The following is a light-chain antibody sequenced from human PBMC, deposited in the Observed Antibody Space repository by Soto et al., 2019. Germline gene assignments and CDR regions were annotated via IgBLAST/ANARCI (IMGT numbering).Light chain of an antibody. CDR3: QQSYSTPRT. Sequence: QMTQSPSSLSASVGDRVTITCRASQTISTYLNWYQQKPGKAPKVLIYAASSLQSGVPSRFSGSGSGTDFTLTITSLHPEDFATYYCQQSYSTPRTFGQGTKLEIK. CDR1: QTISTY. J-gene: IGKJ2*01. CDR2: AAS. V-gene: IGKV1-39*01.